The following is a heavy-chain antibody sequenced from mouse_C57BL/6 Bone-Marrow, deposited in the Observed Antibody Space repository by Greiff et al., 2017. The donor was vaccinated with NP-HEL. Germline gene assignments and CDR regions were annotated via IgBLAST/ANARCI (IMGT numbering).Heavy chain of an antibody. Sequence: EVQLQQSGPVLVKPGASVKMSCKASGYTFTDYYMNWVKQSHGKSLEWIGVINPYNGGTSYNQKFKGKATLTVEKSSSTAYMELNSLTSEDSAVYYCARSYYGSSYGYWGQGTTLTVSS. CDR2: INPYNGGT. CDR1: GYTFTDYY. CDR3: ARSYYGSSYGY. J-gene: IGHJ2*01. D-gene: IGHD1-1*01. V-gene: IGHV1-19*01.